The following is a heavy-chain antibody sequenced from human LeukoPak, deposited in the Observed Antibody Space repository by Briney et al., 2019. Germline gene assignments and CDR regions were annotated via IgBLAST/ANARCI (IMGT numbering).Heavy chain of an antibody. CDR1: GYTFTGYY. CDR3: ARVTPDIVVVVAATYYFDY. CDR2: INPNSGGT. Sequence: ASVNVSCKASGYTFTGYYMHWVRQAPGQGLEWMGWINPNSGGTNYAQKFQGWVTMTRDTSISTAYMELSRLRSDDTAVYYCARVTPDIVVVVAATYYFDYWGQGTLVTVSS. J-gene: IGHJ4*02. V-gene: IGHV1-2*04. D-gene: IGHD2-15*01.